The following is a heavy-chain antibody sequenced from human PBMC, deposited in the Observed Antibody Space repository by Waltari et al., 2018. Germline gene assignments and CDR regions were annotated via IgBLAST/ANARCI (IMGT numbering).Heavy chain of an antibody. V-gene: IGHV3-48*01. D-gene: IGHD6-13*01. J-gene: IGHJ6*02. CDR2: ISSSSSTI. CDR3: ARDSLFPLAAHYYYYGMDV. CDR1: GFTFSSYS. Sequence: EVQLVESGGGLVQPGGSLRLSCAASGFTFSSYSMNWVRQAPGKGLEWVSYISSSSSTIYYADSVKGRFTISRDNAKNSLYLQMNSLRAEDTAVYYCARDSLFPLAAHYYYYGMDVWGQGTTVTVSS.